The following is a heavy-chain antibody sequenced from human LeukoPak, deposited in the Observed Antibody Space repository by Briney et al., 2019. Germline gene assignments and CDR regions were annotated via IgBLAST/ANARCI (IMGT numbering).Heavy chain of an antibody. D-gene: IGHD1-26*01. CDR1: GFTFSSYA. Sequence: AGGSLRLSCAASGFTFSSYAMHWVRQAPGKGLEWVAVISYDGSNKYYADSVKGRFTISRDNSKNTLYLQMNSLRAEDTAVYYCARDRPGGSYYGNFDYWGQGTLVTVSS. V-gene: IGHV3-30-3*01. CDR2: ISYDGSNK. CDR3: ARDRPGGSYYGNFDY. J-gene: IGHJ4*02.